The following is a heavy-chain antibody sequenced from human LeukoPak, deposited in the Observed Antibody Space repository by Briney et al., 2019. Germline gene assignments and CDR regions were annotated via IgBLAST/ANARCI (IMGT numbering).Heavy chain of an antibody. J-gene: IGHJ4*02. CDR1: GYRFTNYW. CDR3: ASSWHESTH. V-gene: IGHV5-51*01. D-gene: IGHD1-1*01. CDR2: IYPGDSDT. Sequence: KHGESLKISCKGSGYRFTNYWIGWVRQMPGKGLEWMGIIYPGDSDTRYSPSFQGQVTISVDKSISTAYLQWSSLKASDTAMYYCASSWHESTHWGQGTLVTVSS.